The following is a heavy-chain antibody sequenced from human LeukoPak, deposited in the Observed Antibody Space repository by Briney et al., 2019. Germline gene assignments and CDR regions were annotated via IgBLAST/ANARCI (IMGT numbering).Heavy chain of an antibody. Sequence: GGSLRLSCAASGFTVSSNYMSWVRQAPGKRLEWGSVIYSGGSTYYADSVQGRFTISRDNSKNTLNLQMNSLRAEHTAVYYCARGYSSDNWGEGTLVSVSS. V-gene: IGHV3-66*01. J-gene: IGHJ4*02. CDR2: IYSGGST. CDR1: GFTVSSNY. D-gene: IGHD2-21*01. CDR3: ARGYSSDN.